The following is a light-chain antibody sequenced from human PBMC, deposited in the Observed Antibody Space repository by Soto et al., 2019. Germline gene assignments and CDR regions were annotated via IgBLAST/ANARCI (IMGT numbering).Light chain of an antibody. Sequence: EIVMTQSLATLSVHPEKRATLSCRASQSVSSYLAWYQQKPGQAPRLLIYDASNRATGIPARFSGSGPGTDFTLTISSLQSDDFATYYCQQYKSCWPFGQGTKVAI. V-gene: IGKV3D-15*01. CDR1: QSVSSY. CDR2: DAS. CDR3: QQYKSCWP. J-gene: IGKJ1*01.